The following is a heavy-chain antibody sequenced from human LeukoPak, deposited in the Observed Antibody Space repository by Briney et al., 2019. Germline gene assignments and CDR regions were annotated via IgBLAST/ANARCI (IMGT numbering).Heavy chain of an antibody. J-gene: IGHJ5*02. CDR3: ARGAPVTMIVVVTENWFDP. V-gene: IGHV4-39*07. CDR2: IYYSGST. Sequence: KPSETLSLTCTVSGGSISSSSYYWGWIRQPPGKGLEWIGSIYYSGSTYYNPSLKSRVTISVDTSKNQFSLKLSSVTAADTAVYYCARGAPVTMIVVVTENWFDPWGQGTLVTVSS. D-gene: IGHD3-22*01. CDR1: GGSISSSSYY.